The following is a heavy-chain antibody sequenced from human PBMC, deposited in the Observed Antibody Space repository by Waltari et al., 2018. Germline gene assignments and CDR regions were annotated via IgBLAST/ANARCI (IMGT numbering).Heavy chain of an antibody. Sequence: QVQLVQSGAEVERQGASVRIPCKASGCTFPDYYFHWLRQAPGRGFEWLGIIDPDGGGTTYAPKFRDRLSLTRDTSTSVLYMALDNLNSDDSAIYFCARGRGTLGQLLVTYWGQGTQVLVSS. CDR2: IDPDGGGT. D-gene: IGHD6-13*01. CDR3: ARGRGTLGQLLVTY. J-gene: IGHJ4*02. CDR1: GCTFPDYY. V-gene: IGHV1-46*01.